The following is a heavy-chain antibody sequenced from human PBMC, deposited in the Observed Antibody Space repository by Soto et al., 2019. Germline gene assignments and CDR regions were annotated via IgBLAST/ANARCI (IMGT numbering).Heavy chain of an antibody. V-gene: IGHV1-18*04. D-gene: IGHD6-19*01. J-gene: IGHJ5*02. CDR3: VRGDSTGSPTGWFDP. CDR2: ISNYNGDT. Sequence: ASVKVSCKASGYTFTRYSINWVRQAPGQGLEWVGWISNYNGDTKYAQKFQGRVTLTTDTSTTTTYMDLRSLTSDDTAVYFCVRGDSTGSPTGWFDPWGQGTLVTVSS. CDR1: GYTFTRYS.